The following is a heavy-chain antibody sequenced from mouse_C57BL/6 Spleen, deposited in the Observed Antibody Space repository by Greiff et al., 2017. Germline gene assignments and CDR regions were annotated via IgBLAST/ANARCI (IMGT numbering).Heavy chain of an antibody. D-gene: IGHD2-4*01. CDR3: ARCDYDEGWYFDV. V-gene: IGHV1-53*01. Sequence: VQLQQPGTELVKPGASVKLSCKASGYTFTSYWKHWVKQRPGQGLEWIGNINPSNGGTNYNEKFKSKATLTVDKSSSTAYMQLSSLTSEDSAVYYCARCDYDEGWYFDVWGTGTTVTVSS. CDR2: INPSNGGT. J-gene: IGHJ1*03. CDR1: GYTFTSYW.